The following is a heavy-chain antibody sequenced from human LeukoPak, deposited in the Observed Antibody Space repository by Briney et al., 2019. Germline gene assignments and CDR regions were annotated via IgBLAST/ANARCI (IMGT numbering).Heavy chain of an antibody. CDR2: IYYSGST. V-gene: IGHV4-39*07. Sequence: SETLSLTCTVSGGSISSSSYYWGWIRQPPGKGLEWIGSIYYSGSTYYNPSLKSRVTISVDTSKNQFSLKLSSVTAADTAVYYCARARVGARGYDAFDIWGQGTMVTVSS. J-gene: IGHJ3*02. CDR3: ARARVGARGYDAFDI. D-gene: IGHD1-26*01. CDR1: GGSISSSSYY.